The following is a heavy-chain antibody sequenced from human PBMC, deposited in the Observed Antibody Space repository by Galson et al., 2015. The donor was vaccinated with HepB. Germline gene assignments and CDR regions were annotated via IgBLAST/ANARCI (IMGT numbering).Heavy chain of an antibody. D-gene: IGHD6-19*01. V-gene: IGHV3-30-3*01. Sequence: SLRLSCAASGFAFSSYAMHWVRQAPGKGLEWVAVISYDGSNKYYADSVKGRFTISRDNSKNTLYLQMNSLRAEDTAVYYCARSSYLVAVAGGAEYFQHWGQGTLVTVSS. CDR1: GFAFSSYA. J-gene: IGHJ1*01. CDR3: ARSSYLVAVAGGAEYFQH. CDR2: ISYDGSNK.